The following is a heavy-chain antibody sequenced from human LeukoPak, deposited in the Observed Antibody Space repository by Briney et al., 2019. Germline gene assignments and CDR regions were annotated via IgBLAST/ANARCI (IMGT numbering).Heavy chain of an antibody. J-gene: IGHJ4*02. Sequence: ASVKVSCKASGYTFTGYYMHWVRQAPGQGLEWMGWMNPNSGNTGYAQKFQGRVTMTRNTSISTAYMELSSLRSEDTAVYYCARGTHRMVRGIYAYWGQGTLVTVSS. CDR1: GYTFTGYY. V-gene: IGHV1-8*02. D-gene: IGHD3-10*01. CDR2: MNPNSGNT. CDR3: ARGTHRMVRGIYAY.